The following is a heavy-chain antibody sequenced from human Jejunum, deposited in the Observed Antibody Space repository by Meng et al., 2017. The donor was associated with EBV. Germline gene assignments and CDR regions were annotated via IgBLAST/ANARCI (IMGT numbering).Heavy chain of an antibody. V-gene: IGHV3-23*01. Sequence: EVQLLESGGGSVEPGGALRLSLSASGFTFSNYAMSWVRQAPGKGLEWVTGISPSGGSTHYAGSVKGRFTISRDNSKNTISVQMNSLRDEDTALYYCVKGYFYYDSTGYRICDSWGQGTLGTVSS. J-gene: IGHJ4*02. CDR2: ISPSGGST. CDR1: GFTFSNYA. CDR3: VKGYFYYDSTGYRICDS. D-gene: IGHD3-22*01.